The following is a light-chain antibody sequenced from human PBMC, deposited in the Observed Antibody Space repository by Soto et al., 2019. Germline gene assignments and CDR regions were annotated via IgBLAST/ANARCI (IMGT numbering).Light chain of an antibody. CDR3: QQRSNWPIT. J-gene: IGKJ5*01. Sequence: EIVLTQSPATLSLSPGEGATLSCRASQSVGSLLAWYQQKPGQAPRLVIYDPSNRATGIPARFSGSGSGTDFTLTISSLEPEDFAVYYCQQRSNWPITFGQGTRLEIK. V-gene: IGKV3-11*01. CDR1: QSVGSL. CDR2: DPS.